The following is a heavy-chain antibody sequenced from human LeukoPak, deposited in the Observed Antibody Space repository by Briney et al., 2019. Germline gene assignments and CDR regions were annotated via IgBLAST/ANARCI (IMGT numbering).Heavy chain of an antibody. CDR1: GGSNSSYY. CDR3: ARLIPDHFDY. V-gene: IGHV4-34*01. CDR2: INHSGST. J-gene: IGHJ4*02. Sequence: SETLSLTCTVSGGSNSSYYWSWIRQPPGKGLEWIGEINHSGSTNYNPSLKSRVTISVDTSKNQFSLKLSSVTAADTAVYYCARLIPDHFDYWGQGTLVTVSS. D-gene: IGHD2-21*01.